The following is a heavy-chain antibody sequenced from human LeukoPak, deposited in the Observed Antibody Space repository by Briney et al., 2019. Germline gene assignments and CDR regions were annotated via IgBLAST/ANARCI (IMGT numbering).Heavy chain of an antibody. D-gene: IGHD6-13*01. Sequence: PSETLSLTCAVYGGSFSGYYWSWIRQPPGKGLEWVANIKQDGSEKYYVDSVKGRFTISRDNAKNSLYLQMNSLRAEDTAVYYCARDQCGGSSWYGGCLNWFDPWGQGTLVTVSS. CDR1: GGSFSGYY. CDR3: ARDQCGGSSWYGGCLNWFDP. CDR2: IKQDGSEK. J-gene: IGHJ5*02. V-gene: IGHV3-7*01.